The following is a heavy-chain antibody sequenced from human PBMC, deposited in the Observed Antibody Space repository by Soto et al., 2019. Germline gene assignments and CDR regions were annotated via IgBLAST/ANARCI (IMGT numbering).Heavy chain of an antibody. CDR1: GYTFTSYY. D-gene: IGHD6-19*01. CDR2: INPSGGST. CDR3: ARGGGNSIAVAGTCDY. Sequence: GASVKVSCKASGYTFTSYYMHWVRQAPGQGLEWMGIINPSGGSTSYAQKFQGRVTMTRDTSTSTVYMELSSLRSGDTAVYYCARGGGNSIAVAGTCDYWGQGTLVTVSS. J-gene: IGHJ4*02. V-gene: IGHV1-46*03.